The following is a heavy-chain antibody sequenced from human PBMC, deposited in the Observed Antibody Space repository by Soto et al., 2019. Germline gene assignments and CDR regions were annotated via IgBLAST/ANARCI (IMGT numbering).Heavy chain of an antibody. J-gene: IGHJ4*02. V-gene: IGHV3-11*05. D-gene: IGHD6-13*01. CDR3: ARGRGAAADYFDF. CDR2: ISSSTSHT. Sequence: QVQLVESGGGLVTPGGSLRLSCAVSGFTFSDYYMTWIRQAPGKGLEWVSYISSSTSHTNYADSVKGRFTISRDNAKNSLFLQMNSLRAEDTAVYYCARGRGAAADYFDFWGQGTLVTGSS. CDR1: GFTFSDYY.